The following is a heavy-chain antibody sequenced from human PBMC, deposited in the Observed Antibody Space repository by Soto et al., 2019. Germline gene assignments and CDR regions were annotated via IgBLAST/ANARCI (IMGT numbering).Heavy chain of an antibody. Sequence: VQLLESGGGLVQLGGSLRLSCAASGFSFSSYGMSWVRQAPGKGLEWVSGVSVGGDNTNYVDSVKGRFTISRDTSKNTLYLQMNSLRAEDTAVYYCAKGKSTWFFDFWGQGTLVTVSS. D-gene: IGHD2-2*01. CDR1: GFSFSSYG. V-gene: IGHV3-23*01. J-gene: IGHJ4*02. CDR3: AKGKSTWFFDF. CDR2: VSVGGDNT.